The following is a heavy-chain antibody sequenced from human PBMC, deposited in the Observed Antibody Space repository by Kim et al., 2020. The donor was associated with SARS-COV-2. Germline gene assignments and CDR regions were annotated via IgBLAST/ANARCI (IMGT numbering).Heavy chain of an antibody. CDR3: ARDERIVVVPAAMYIYGMDV. CDR2: IWYDGSNK. J-gene: IGHJ6*02. V-gene: IGHV3-33*01. CDR1: GFTFSSYG. D-gene: IGHD2-2*01. Sequence: GGSLRLSCAASGFTFSSYGMHWVRQAPGKGLEWVAVIWYDGSNKYYADSVKGRFTISRDNSKNTLYLQMNSLRAEDTAVYYCARDERIVVVPAAMYIYGMDVWGQGTTVTVSS.